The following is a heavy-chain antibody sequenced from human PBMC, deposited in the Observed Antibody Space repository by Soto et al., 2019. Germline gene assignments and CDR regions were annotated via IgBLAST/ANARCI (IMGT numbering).Heavy chain of an antibody. CDR3: ARDPAGIGGFDY. CDR2: INPNSGGT. D-gene: IGHD6-19*01. CDR1: GYTFTGYY. Sequence: SVKVSCKASGYTFTGYYMHWVREAPGQGLEWMGWINPNSGGTNYAQKFQGRVTMTRDTSISTAYMELSRLRSDDTAVYYCARDPAGIGGFDYWGQGTLVTVSS. V-gene: IGHV1-2*02. J-gene: IGHJ4*02.